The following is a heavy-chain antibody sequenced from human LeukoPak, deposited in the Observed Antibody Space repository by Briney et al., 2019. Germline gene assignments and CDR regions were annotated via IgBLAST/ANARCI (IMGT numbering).Heavy chain of an antibody. D-gene: IGHD3-10*01. Sequence: SVKVSCQASGGTFSSYAISWVRQAPGQGLEWMGGIIPIFGTANYAQKFQGRVTITTDESTSTAYMELSSLRSEDTAVYYCAATPGMLSLDYWGQGTLVTVSS. V-gene: IGHV1-69*05. J-gene: IGHJ4*02. CDR3: AATPGMLSLDY. CDR2: IIPIFGTA. CDR1: GGTFSSYA.